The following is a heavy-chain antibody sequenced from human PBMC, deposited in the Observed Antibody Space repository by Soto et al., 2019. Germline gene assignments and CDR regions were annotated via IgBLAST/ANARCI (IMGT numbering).Heavy chain of an antibody. J-gene: IGHJ3*01. V-gene: IGHV3-21*06. CDR3: ARYDAFKAFDL. D-gene: IGHD1-1*01. Sequence: GGSLRLSCAASGFTFNSYSVNWVRQAPGKGLEWVASISSGSVYIDFADSVRGRFTISRDDVTNSVSLQMDSLRVEDTGIHYCARYDAFKAFDLWGQGTMVTVSS. CDR2: ISSGSVYI. CDR1: GFTFNSYS.